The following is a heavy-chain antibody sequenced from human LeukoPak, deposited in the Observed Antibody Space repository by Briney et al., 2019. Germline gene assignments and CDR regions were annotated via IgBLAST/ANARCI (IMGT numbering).Heavy chain of an antibody. CDR3: ARDGRGVNSQYNYFDF. J-gene: IGHJ4*02. V-gene: IGHV3-66*01. Sequence: GGSLRLSCAASGLIVSNSSMSWVRQAPGKGLEWVSVIYSDDRTSYADSGEVRFTISRNDSKNMVFLQMNSLRAEDTAVYFCARDGRGVNSQYNYFDFRGQGTLVTVSS. CDR2: IYSDDRT. CDR1: GLIVSNSS. D-gene: IGHD1-26*01.